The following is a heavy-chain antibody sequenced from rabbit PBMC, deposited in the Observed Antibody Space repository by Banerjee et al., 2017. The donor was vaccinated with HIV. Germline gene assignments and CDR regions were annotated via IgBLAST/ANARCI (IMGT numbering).Heavy chain of an antibody. D-gene: IGHD4-2*01. CDR2: IYNGDGNT. CDR1: GFSFSNGYV. J-gene: IGHJ3*01. Sequence: QEQLEESGGDLVKPEGSLTLTCTASGFSFSNGYVMCWVRQAPGKRPEWIACIYNGDGNTYYASWAKGRFTISKTSSTTVDLKMTSLTVADTATYFCGRDRDGDAGYGSLALWGQGTLVTVS. V-gene: IGHV1S45*01. CDR3: GRDRDGDAGYGSLAL.